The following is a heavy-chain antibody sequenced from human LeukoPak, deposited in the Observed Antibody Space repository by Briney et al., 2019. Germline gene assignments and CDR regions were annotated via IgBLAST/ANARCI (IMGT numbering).Heavy chain of an antibody. D-gene: IGHD2-15*01. V-gene: IGHV4-59*01. CDR2: IYYSGST. CDR3: AGSAGVCCRGVSGYDFYYYKMEA. J-gene: IGHJ6*03. CDR1: GGSISSYY. Sequence: SETLSLTCTVSGGSISSYYWSWIRQPPGKGLEWIGYIYYSGSTNYNPSLKSRVTISVDTSKNQFSLKLSSVTAADTAVYYCAGSAGVCCRGVSGYDFYYYKMEAWGKGPTFTSSS.